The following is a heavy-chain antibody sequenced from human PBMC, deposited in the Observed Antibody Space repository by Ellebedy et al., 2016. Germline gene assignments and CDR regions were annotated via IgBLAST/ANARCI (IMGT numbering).Heavy chain of an antibody. CDR2: IEKDGSDI. CDR3: ARGPGWSDY. D-gene: IGHD6-19*01. V-gene: IGHV3-7*03. J-gene: IGHJ4*02. Sequence: GESLKISCAASGFAFSTYGFTWVRQAPGKGLEWVANIEKDGSDINYPASVKGRFTITKDNAKESVYLQMNSLRADDTAIYYCARGPGWSDYWGQGTWVTVS. CDR1: GFAFSTYG.